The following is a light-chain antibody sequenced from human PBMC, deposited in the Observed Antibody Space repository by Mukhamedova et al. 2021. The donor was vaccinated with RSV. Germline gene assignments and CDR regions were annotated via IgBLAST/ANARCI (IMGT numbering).Light chain of an antibody. CDR3: QQYNNWPPLT. J-gene: IGKJ4*01. V-gene: IGKV1-27*01. CDR2: AAS. Sequence: WYQRRVHGKVPKLLIYAASTLQSGVPARFSGSGSGTEFTLTISSLQSEDFAVYYCQQYNNWPPLTFGGGTKVEIK.